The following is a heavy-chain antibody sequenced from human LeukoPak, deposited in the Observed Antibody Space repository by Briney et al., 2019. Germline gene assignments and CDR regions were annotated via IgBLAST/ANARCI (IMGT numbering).Heavy chain of an antibody. D-gene: IGHD1-26*01. CDR2: IYPGDSDT. CDR1: GYPFTTYW. V-gene: IGHV5-51*01. Sequence: GGSLKISCQGSGYPFTTYWIGWVRQRPGKGLGWMGIIYPGDSDTRYSPSFQGQVTLSADMSISTAYLQWSSLKASDTAMYYCARGGSMGSTKSYFDYWGQGTLGTVSS. J-gene: IGHJ4*02. CDR3: ARGGSMGSTKSYFDY.